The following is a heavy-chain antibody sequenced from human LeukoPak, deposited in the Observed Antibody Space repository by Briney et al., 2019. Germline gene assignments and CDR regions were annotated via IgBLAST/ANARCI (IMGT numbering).Heavy chain of an antibody. D-gene: IGHD3-10*01. CDR1: GFTFSSYW. Sequence: GGSLRLSCVASGFTFSSYWMTWVRQAPGKGLEWVSVIYSGGSTYYADSVKGRFTISRDNSKNTLYLQMNSLRAEDTAVYYCARERITMVRGVINDAFDIWGQGTMVTVSS. CDR3: ARERITMVRGVINDAFDI. J-gene: IGHJ3*02. V-gene: IGHV3-66*01. CDR2: IYSGGST.